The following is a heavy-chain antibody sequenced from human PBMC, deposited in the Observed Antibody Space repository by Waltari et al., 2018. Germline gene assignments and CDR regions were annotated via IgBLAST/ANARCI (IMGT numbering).Heavy chain of an antibody. CDR2: IYYSGST. V-gene: IGHV4-39*07. CDR1: GGSISTSSYS. Sequence: QLQLQESGPGLVQPSEPLSLTCTVSGGSISTSSYSWGWIRQPPGKGREWIGSIYYSGSTYYNPSLKSRVTISVDTSKNQFSLKLSSVTAADTAVYYCARDWEMASHYFDYWGQGTLVTVSS. J-gene: IGHJ4*02. CDR3: ARDWEMASHYFDY. D-gene: IGHD1-26*01.